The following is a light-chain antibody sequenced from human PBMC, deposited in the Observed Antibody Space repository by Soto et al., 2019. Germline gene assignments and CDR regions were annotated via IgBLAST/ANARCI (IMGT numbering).Light chain of an antibody. V-gene: IGKV3-15*01. CDR1: KRISIN. CDR3: QHYNSCPRAWT. J-gene: IGKJ1*01. Sequence: ELVRTQTPPTRSVSAGRGATVCCRVSKRISINLAWYQQKPGQAPRPLIYGASTRTTGIPARFSGSGSGAELTLAISIRSSQACAFDHCQHYNSCPRAWTFGQGTKLDIK. CDR2: GAS.